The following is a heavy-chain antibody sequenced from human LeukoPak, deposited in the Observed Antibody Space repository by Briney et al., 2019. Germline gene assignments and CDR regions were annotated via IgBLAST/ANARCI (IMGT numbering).Heavy chain of an antibody. V-gene: IGHV3-48*03. Sequence: GGSLRLSCAASGFTFSSYEMNWVRQAPGKGLEWVSYISSSGSTIYYADSVKGRFTISRDSAKNSLYLQMNSLKAEDTAVYYCARGALRLFDYWGQGTLVTVS. CDR2: ISSSGSTI. CDR1: GFTFSSYE. D-gene: IGHD1-26*01. CDR3: ARGALRLFDY. J-gene: IGHJ4*02.